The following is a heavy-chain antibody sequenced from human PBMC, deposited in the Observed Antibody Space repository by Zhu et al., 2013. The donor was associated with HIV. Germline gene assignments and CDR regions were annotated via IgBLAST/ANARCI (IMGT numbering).Heavy chain of an antibody. J-gene: IGHJ3*02. V-gene: IGHV1-69*01. CDR1: GGTFRNYA. D-gene: IGHD4-17*01. CDR2: IIPIFRTA. CDR3: ARVSTTVRSFDI. Sequence: QVQLVQSGAEVKKPGSSVKVSCKASGGTFRNYAISWVRQAPGQGLEWMGGIIPIFRTADYTQKFQGRVTISADDSMSTAYMELNSLRSDDTAVYYCARVSTTVRSFDIWGQGLWSPSL.